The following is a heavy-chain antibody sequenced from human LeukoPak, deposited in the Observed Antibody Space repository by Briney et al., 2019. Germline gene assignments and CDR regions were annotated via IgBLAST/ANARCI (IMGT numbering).Heavy chain of an antibody. D-gene: IGHD3-9*01. CDR1: GFNFSNYG. J-gene: IGHJ4*02. V-gene: IGHV3-30*18. CDR3: AKDHDILTGASAF. Sequence: GGSLRLSCAASGFNFSNYGMHWVRQTPGKGLEWVTNISYHGYNEYYADSVKGRFTTSRDNSKNTLYLQMNSLRSGDTAVYYCAKDHDILTGASAFWGQGTLATASS. CDR2: ISYHGYNE.